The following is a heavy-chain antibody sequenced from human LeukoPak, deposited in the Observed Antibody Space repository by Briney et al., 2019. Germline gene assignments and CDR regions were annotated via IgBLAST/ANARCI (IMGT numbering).Heavy chain of an antibody. D-gene: IGHD3-22*01. CDR2: INPNGGGT. V-gene: IGHV1-2*02. J-gene: IGHJ5*02. Sequence: ASVKVSCKASGYTFTGYYMHWVRQAPGQGLEWMGWINPNGGGTNYAQKFQGRVTMTRDTSISTAYMELSRLRSDDTAVYYCARDPIGYDSSGYLNWFDPWGQGTLVTVSS. CDR3: ARDPIGYDSSGYLNWFDP. CDR1: GYTFTGYY.